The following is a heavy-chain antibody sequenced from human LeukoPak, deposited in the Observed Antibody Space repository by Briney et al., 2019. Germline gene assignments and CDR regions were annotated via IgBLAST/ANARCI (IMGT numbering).Heavy chain of an antibody. CDR3: ARGGGLDV. CDR2: INHNGNVN. CDR1: GFTFSSYW. D-gene: IGHD3-16*01. J-gene: IGHJ6*02. Sequence: GGSLRLSCAAPGFTFSSYWMNWARQAPGKGLEWVASINHNGNVNYYVDSVKGRFTISRDNAKNSLYLQMSNLRAEDTAVYFCARGGGLDVWGQGATVTVSS. V-gene: IGHV3-7*03.